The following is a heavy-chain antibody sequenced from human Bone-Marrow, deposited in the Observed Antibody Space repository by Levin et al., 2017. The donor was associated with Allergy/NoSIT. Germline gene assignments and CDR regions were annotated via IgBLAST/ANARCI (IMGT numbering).Heavy chain of an antibody. Sequence: ASVKVSCKASGYTFTGYYIHWARQAPGQGLEWMGRFNPNSGGTNYAQKFRDRVTMTRDTSINTAYMELSRLRSDDTAVYYCATGPPARYCSSTSCKGNYYMDVWGKGTTVTVSS. CDR1: GYTFTGYY. CDR3: ATGPPARYCSSTSCKGNYYMDV. J-gene: IGHJ6*03. V-gene: IGHV1-2*06. D-gene: IGHD2-2*01. CDR2: FNPNSGGT.